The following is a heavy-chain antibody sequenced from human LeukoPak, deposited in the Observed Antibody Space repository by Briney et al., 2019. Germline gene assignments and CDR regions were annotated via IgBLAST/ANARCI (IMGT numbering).Heavy chain of an antibody. J-gene: IGHJ6*02. Sequence: KSSETLSLTCAVYGGSFSGYYWSWIRQPPGKGLEWIGEINHSGSTNYNPSLKSRVTISVDTSKNQFSLKLSSVTAADTAVYYCARGYYDFWSGYVYYYYYGMDVWGQGTTVTVSS. CDR2: INHSGST. D-gene: IGHD3-3*01. CDR1: GGSFSGYY. CDR3: ARGYYDFWSGYVYYYYYGMDV. V-gene: IGHV4-34*01.